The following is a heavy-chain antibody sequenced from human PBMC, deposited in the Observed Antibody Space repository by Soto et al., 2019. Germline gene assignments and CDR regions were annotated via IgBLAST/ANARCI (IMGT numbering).Heavy chain of an antibody. Sequence: SETLSLTCTVSGGSISSGDYYWSWIRQPPGKGLEWIGYIYYSGSTYYNPSLKSRVTISVDTSKNQFSLKLSSVTAADTAVYYCARLERWGSYYYYMDVWGKGTTVTVSS. CDR2: IYYSGST. J-gene: IGHJ6*03. D-gene: IGHD3-16*01. CDR3: ARLERWGSYYYYMDV. V-gene: IGHV4-30-4*01. CDR1: GGSISSGDYY.